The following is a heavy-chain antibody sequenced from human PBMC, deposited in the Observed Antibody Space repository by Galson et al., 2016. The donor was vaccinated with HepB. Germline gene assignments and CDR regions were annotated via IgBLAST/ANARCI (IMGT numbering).Heavy chain of an antibody. CDR3: ARGGTMVQGIHFYFGIDV. V-gene: IGHV1-18*01. Sequence: KVSCKASGYTFTNYGINWVRQAPGQGLEWMGWIGAYNGNTNYAQNLQGRVTMTTDTSTSTAYMELRSLRSDDTALYYCARGGTMVQGIHFYFGIDVWGKGTTVTVSS. CDR2: IGAYNGNT. D-gene: IGHD3-10*01. CDR1: GYTFTNYG. J-gene: IGHJ6*04.